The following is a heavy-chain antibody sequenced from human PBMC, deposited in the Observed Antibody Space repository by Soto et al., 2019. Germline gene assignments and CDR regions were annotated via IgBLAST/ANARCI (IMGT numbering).Heavy chain of an antibody. D-gene: IGHD2-2*01. Sequence: QVPLVQSGAEVKKPGASVKVSCKASGYTFTSYGISWVRQAPGQGLEWMGWISAYNGNTNYAQKLQGRVTMTTDTSTSTAYMELRSLRSDDTAVHYCAWNRYCSSTSCTGYMDVWGKGTTVTVSS. V-gene: IGHV1-18*01. CDR2: ISAYNGNT. CDR1: GYTFTSYG. CDR3: AWNRYCSSTSCTGYMDV. J-gene: IGHJ6*03.